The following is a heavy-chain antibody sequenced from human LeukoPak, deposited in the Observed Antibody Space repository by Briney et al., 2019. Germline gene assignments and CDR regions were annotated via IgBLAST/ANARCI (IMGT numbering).Heavy chain of an antibody. D-gene: IGHD3-10*01. V-gene: IGHV3-7*01. J-gene: IGHJ4*02. Sequence: GGSLRLSCAASGFTFSSYWMSWVCQAPGKGLEWVANMKQDGSEKYYVDSVKGRFTISRDNSKSTLYIQMNSLRAEDTAVYYCARIADYGSGFELWGQGTLVTVSS. CDR2: MKQDGSEK. CDR1: GFTFSSYW. CDR3: ARIADYGSGFEL.